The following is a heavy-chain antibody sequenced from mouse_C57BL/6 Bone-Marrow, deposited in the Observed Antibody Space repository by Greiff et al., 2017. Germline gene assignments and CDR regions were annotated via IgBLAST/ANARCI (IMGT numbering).Heavy chain of an antibody. V-gene: IGHV14-4*01. D-gene: IGHD1-1*01. CDR2: IDPENGDT. J-gene: IGHJ3*01. Sequence: VQLQQSGAELVRPGASVKLSCTASGFNIKDDYMHWVKQRPEQGLEWIGWIDPENGDTEYASKFQGKAPITADTSSNTAYLQLSSLTSEDTAVYYCTYYGSSPWFAYWGQGTLVTVSA. CDR3: TYYGSSPWFAY. CDR1: GFNIKDDY.